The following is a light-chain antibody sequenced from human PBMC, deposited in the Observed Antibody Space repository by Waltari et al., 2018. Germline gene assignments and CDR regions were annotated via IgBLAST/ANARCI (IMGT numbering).Light chain of an antibody. CDR3: QSADDSGPCSPV. V-gene: IGLV3-25*03. CDR2: KDT. CDR1: ALANQY. J-gene: IGLJ2*01. Sequence: SELTQPPSMSVSPGQTARITCSGEALANQYAYWYQHKSGQAPKFVIYKDTERPSAIPQRFFASTSGRIVTLTITEAQADDEADYYCQSADDSGPCSPVFGGGTRLTVL.